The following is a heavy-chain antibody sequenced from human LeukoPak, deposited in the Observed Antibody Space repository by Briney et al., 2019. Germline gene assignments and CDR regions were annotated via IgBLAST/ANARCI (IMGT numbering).Heavy chain of an antibody. J-gene: IGHJ4*02. V-gene: IGHV3-7*03. D-gene: IGHD3-10*01. CDR1: GFTFSSFW. CDR3: ARGAGAIDD. Sequence: HPGGSLRLSCAVSGFTFSSFWMTWVRQAPGKGLEWLANIKQDGREKYYVDSVKGRFTISRDNAKNSLYLEMNSLRVEDTAVYHCARGAGAIDDWGQGTLVIVSS. CDR2: IKQDGREK.